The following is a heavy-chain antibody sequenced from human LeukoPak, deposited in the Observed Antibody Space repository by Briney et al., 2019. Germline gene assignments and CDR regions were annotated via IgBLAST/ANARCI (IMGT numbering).Heavy chain of an antibody. CDR1: GFTFSSYA. CDR3: AKDRIGGGDYVEYYYGMDV. J-gene: IGHJ6*02. CDR2: ISGSGGST. D-gene: IGHD2-21*02. V-gene: IGHV3-23*01. Sequence: GGSLRLSCAASGFTFSSYAMSWVRQAPGKGLEWVSAISGSGGSTYYADSVKGRFTISRDNSKNTLYLQMNSLRAEDTAVYYCAKDRIGGGDYVEYYYGMDVWGQGTTVTVSS.